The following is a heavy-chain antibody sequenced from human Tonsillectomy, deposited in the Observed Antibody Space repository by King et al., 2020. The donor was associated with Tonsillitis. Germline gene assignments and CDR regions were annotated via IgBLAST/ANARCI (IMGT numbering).Heavy chain of an antibody. J-gene: IGHJ2*01. V-gene: IGHV1-46*01. D-gene: IGHD3-3*01. Sequence: VQLVESGAEVKKPGASVKLSCKTSGYTFTSHYMHWVRQAPGQGLEWMGITNPSGGSSTYAQKFQGRVTLTRDTSTSTFYMELGSLRSEDTAVYYCARGGITIFGVVIDPGFFALWGRGTLVTVSS. CDR2: TNPSGGSS. CDR1: GYTFTSHY. CDR3: ARGGITIFGVVIDPGFFAL.